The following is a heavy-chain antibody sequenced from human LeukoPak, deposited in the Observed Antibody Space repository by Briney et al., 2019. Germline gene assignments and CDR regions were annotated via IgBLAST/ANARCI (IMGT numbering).Heavy chain of an antibody. Sequence: ASVTVSCKASGYTFTSYYMHWVRQAPGQGLEWMGIINPSGGSTSYAQKFQGRVTMTRDTSTSTVYMELSSLRSEDTAVYYCARDWARYSGSYSYDEYYFDYWGQGTLVTVSS. CDR3: ARDWARYSGSYSYDEYYFDY. D-gene: IGHD1-26*01. CDR1: GYTFTSYY. CDR2: INPSGGST. J-gene: IGHJ4*02. V-gene: IGHV1-46*01.